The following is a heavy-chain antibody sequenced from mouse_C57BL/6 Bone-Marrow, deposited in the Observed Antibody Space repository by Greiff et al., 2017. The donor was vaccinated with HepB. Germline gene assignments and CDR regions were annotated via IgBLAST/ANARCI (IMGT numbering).Heavy chain of an antibody. J-gene: IGHJ1*03. CDR2: IYPETCGT. CDR1: GYTFTDYE. CDR3: TRFTWGYFDV. D-gene: IGHD1-1*01. V-gene: IGHV1-23*01. Sequence: QVQLQQSGAELVRPGASVKLSCKASGYTFTDYEMHCVKQTPGHGLEWIGAIYPETCGTAYNQKFKGKATLTADKSSSTAYMGIRSLTSEDSAVYYCTRFTWGYFDVWGTGTTVTVSS.